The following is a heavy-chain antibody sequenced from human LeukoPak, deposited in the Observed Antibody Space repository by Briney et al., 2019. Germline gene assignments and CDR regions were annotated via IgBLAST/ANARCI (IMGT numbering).Heavy chain of an antibody. D-gene: IGHD3-3*01. CDR2: ISDSGGNT. CDR3: ARGNTIFGVVIID. V-gene: IGHV3-23*01. J-gene: IGHJ4*02. Sequence: GGSLRLSCAASGFTFSSYAMTWVRQAPGKGLEWVSAISDSGGNTYYSDSVKGRFTISRDNSKNTLYLQMNSLRAEDTGVYYCARGNTIFGVVIIDWGQGTLVTVSS. CDR1: GFTFSSYA.